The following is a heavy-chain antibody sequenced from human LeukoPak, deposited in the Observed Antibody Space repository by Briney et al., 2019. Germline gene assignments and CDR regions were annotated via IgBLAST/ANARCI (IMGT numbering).Heavy chain of an antibody. D-gene: IGHD3-22*01. Sequence: PSETLSLTCTVSGGSISSYYWSWIRQPPGKGLEWIGYIYYSGSTNYNPSLKSRVTISVDTSKNQFSLKLSSVTAADTAVYYCARVRDSSGYYYNWFDPWGQGTLVTVSS. CDR2: IYYSGST. J-gene: IGHJ5*02. V-gene: IGHV4-59*01. CDR1: GGSISSYY. CDR3: ARVRDSSGYYYNWFDP.